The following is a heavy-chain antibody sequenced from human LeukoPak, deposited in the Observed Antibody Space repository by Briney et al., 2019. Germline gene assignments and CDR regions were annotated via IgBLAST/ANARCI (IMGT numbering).Heavy chain of an antibody. CDR3: ARSPRLGRYGYGPWELPVSYFDY. V-gene: IGHV4-59*08. CDR1: GGSFSGYY. J-gene: IGHJ4*02. D-gene: IGHD1-26*01. Sequence: SETLSLTCAVYGGSFSGYYWSWIRQPPGKGLEWIGYIYYSGSTNYNPSLKSRVTISVDTSKNQFSLKLSSVTAAETAVYYCARSPRLGRYGYGPWELPVSYFDYWGQGTLVTVSS. CDR2: IYYSGST.